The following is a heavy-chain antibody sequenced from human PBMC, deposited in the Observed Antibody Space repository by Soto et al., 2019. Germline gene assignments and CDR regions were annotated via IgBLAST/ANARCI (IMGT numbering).Heavy chain of an antibody. J-gene: IGHJ5*02. V-gene: IGHV1-18*01. CDR3: TRDADQQWLVSYNWFYP. Sequence: ASVKVSCKASGYSFTSYGISWVRQAPGQGLEWMGWISAYNGNTNYAQKHQGRVTMTTDTSTSTAYMELRSLRSDDTAVYYCTRDADQQWLVSYNWFYPWGQGTLVTVSS. CDR2: ISAYNGNT. D-gene: IGHD6-19*01. CDR1: GYSFTSYG.